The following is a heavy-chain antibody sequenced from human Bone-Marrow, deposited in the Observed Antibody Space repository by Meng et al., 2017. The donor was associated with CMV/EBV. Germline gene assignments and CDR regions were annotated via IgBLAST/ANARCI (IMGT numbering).Heavy chain of an antibody. V-gene: IGHV3-7*01. CDR1: GFTFSSYW. CDR3: ARGLIAARLDY. J-gene: IGHJ4*02. Sequence: GESLKISCAASGFTFSSYWMSWVRQAPGKGLEWVANIKQDGSEIYYVDSVKGRFTISRDNAKNSLYLQMNSLRAEDTAVYYCARGLIAARLDYWGQGTLVTVSS. CDR2: IKQDGSEI. D-gene: IGHD6-6*01.